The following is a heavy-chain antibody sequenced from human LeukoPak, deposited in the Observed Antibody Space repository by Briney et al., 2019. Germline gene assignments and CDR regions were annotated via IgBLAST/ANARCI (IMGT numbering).Heavy chain of an antibody. J-gene: IGHJ6*03. CDR3: ARVRRFYDYYMDV. CDR1: GGSISSYY. CDR2: IYYSGST. V-gene: IGHV4-59*12. Sequence: SETLSLTCTVSGGSISSYYWSWIRQPPGKGLEWIGYIYYSGSTNYNPSLKSRVTISVDKSKNQFSLKLSSVTAADTAVYYCARVRRFYDYYMDVWGKGTTVTVSS.